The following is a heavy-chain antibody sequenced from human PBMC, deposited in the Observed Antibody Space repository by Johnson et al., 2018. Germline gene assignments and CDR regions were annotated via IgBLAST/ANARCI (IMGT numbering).Heavy chain of an antibody. J-gene: IGHJ6*02. CDR2: IKQDGIEK. D-gene: IGHD4-23*01. Sequence: EVQLVESGGGLVQPGGSLRLSCTGSGFTFSDYWMSWVRQVPGKGLEWVANIKQDGIEKYHVDSVRGRFTVSRDNAKKSLYLQMSSLRADDTAVYYCARIPFRSGNAQSCKYGMDVWGQGTTVTVSS. CDR3: ARIPFRSGNAQSCKYGMDV. CDR1: GFTFSDYW. V-gene: IGHV3-7*01.